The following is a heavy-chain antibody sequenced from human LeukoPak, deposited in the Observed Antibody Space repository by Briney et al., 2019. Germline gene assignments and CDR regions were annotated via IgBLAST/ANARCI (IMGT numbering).Heavy chain of an antibody. V-gene: IGHV4-34*01. J-gene: IGHJ4*02. CDR2: INHSGST. D-gene: IGHD3-22*01. Sequence: SETLSLTCAVYGGSFSGYYWSWIRQPPGKGLEWSGEINHSGSTNYNPSLKSRVTISVDTSKNQFSLKLSSVTAADTAGYYCARGRRYYDSSGYYPWWGQGTLVTVSS. CDR3: ARGRRYYDSSGYYPW. CDR1: GGSFSGYY.